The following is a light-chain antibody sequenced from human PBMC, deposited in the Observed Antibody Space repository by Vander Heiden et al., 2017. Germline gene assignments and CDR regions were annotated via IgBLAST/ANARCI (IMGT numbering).Light chain of an antibody. CDR3: QQYNSYSP. Sequence: DIQMTQSPSTLSASVGDRVTITCRASQSISSWLAWYQQKPGKAPKLLIYKASSLESGVPSRCSGSGSGTEFTLTISSLQPDDFATYYCQQYNSYSPFGQGTKVEIK. J-gene: IGKJ1*01. CDR1: QSISSW. V-gene: IGKV1-5*03. CDR2: KAS.